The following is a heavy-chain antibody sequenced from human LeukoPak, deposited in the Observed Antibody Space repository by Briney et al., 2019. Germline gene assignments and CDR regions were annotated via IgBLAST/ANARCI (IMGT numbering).Heavy chain of an antibody. CDR1: GFTFSSYA. V-gene: IGHV3-30-3*01. Sequence: GGSLRLSCAASGFTFSSYAMHWVRQAPGKGLEWVAVISYDGSNKYYADSVKGRFTISRDDSKNTLYLQMNSLRAEDTAVYYCAKDSNDYGGNPYYWGQGTLVTVSS. CDR3: AKDSNDYGGNPYY. CDR2: ISYDGSNK. D-gene: IGHD4-23*01. J-gene: IGHJ4*02.